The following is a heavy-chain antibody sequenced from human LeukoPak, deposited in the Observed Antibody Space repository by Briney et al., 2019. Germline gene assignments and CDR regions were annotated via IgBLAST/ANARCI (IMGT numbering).Heavy chain of an antibody. CDR3: ARDLGTDYYGSHRAGY. Sequence: ASVKVSCKASGGTFSSYGISWVRQAPGQGLEWMGWISAYNGNTNYAQKLQGRVTMTTDTSTSTAYMELRSLRSDDTAVYYCARDLGTDYYGSHRAGYWGQGTLVTVSS. J-gene: IGHJ4*02. V-gene: IGHV1-18*01. CDR2: ISAYNGNT. D-gene: IGHD3-10*01. CDR1: GGTFSSYG.